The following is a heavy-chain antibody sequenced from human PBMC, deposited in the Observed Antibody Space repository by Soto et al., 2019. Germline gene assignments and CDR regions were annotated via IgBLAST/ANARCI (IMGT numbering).Heavy chain of an antibody. CDR2: IVVGSGNT. Sequence: SVKVSCKASGFTFTSSAMQWVRQARGQRLEWIGWIVVGSGNTNYAQKFQERVTITRDMSTSTAYMELSSLRSEDTAVYYCAAVDSYGDNDLGYNWFDPWGQGTLVTVSS. CDR3: AAVDSYGDNDLGYNWFDP. V-gene: IGHV1-58*02. D-gene: IGHD4-17*01. J-gene: IGHJ5*02. CDR1: GFTFTSSA.